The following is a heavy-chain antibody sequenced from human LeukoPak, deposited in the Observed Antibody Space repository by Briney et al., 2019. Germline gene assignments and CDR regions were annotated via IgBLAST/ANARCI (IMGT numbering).Heavy chain of an antibody. CDR3: ARDAAIYDTRAYYYLW. J-gene: IGHJ4*02. CDR1: GGTFSSYA. CDR2: IIPIFGTA. Sequence: SVKVSCKASGGTFSSYAISWVRQAPGQGLEWMGRIIPIFGTANYAQKFQGRVTITTDESTSTAYMELSSLRSEDTAVYYCARDAAIYDTRAYYYLWWGQGTLVTVSS. D-gene: IGHD3-22*01. V-gene: IGHV1-69*05.